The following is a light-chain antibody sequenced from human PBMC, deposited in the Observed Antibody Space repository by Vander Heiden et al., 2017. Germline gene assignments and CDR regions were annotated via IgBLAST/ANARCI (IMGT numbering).Light chain of an antibody. CDR3: QQYNNYPPT. CDR2: AAS. V-gene: IGKV1D-16*01. Sequence: DIQMSQSSSSLSASVGDRVTIPCRARPGICSWLARYQQKPEKAPKSLIYAASSLQSVVPSSFSGSGAATDFTLTISSLQPEDLATYYCQQYNNYPPTFGGGTKVEIK. J-gene: IGKJ4*01. CDR1: PGICSW.